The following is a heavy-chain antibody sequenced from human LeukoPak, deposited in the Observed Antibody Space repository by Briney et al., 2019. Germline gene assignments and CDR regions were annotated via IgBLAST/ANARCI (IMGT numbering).Heavy chain of an antibody. D-gene: IGHD7-27*01. CDR1: GGSISSATYY. CDR3: ARLYDTHWGDYFDY. Sequence: PSETLSLTCTVSGGSISSATYYWSWIRQPPGKGLEWVGYIYYSGSTYYSPSLKSRLTISVDTSKNQFSLKLSSVTAADTAVYYCARLYDTHWGDYFDYWGRGTLVTVSS. J-gene: IGHJ4*02. V-gene: IGHV4-30-4*01. CDR2: IYYSGST.